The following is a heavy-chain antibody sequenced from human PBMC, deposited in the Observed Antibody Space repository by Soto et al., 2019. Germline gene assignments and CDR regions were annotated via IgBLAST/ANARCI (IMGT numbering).Heavy chain of an antibody. D-gene: IGHD3-10*01. J-gene: IGHJ4*02. Sequence: EVQLVESGGGLVQPGGSLRLSCAASGFTFSSYWMHWVRQAPGKGLVWVSRINSDVSIITYADSVKGRFTISRDNAKNTLYLQMNSLRDEDKAVYYCARVLYGSYAWGYWGQGTRVTVSS. V-gene: IGHV3-74*01. CDR3: ARVLYGSYAWGY. CDR2: INSDVSII. CDR1: GFTFSSYW.